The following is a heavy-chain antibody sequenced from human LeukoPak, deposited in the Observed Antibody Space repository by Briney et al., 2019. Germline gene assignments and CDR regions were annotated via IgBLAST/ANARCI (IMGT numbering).Heavy chain of an antibody. D-gene: IGHD1-7*01. V-gene: IGHV4-4*07. CDR2: VPGTGTA. Sequence: PSETLSLTCTVSTGSLNSYFWTWVRQPAGKGLEWIGRVPGTGTAYSNPSLESRVIISLDTSRNQFSLKLMSVTAADTAVYYCARGKELTGTSGHYSFDFWGQGTLVSVSS. CDR1: TGSLNSYF. CDR3: ARGKELTGTSGHYSFDF. J-gene: IGHJ4*02.